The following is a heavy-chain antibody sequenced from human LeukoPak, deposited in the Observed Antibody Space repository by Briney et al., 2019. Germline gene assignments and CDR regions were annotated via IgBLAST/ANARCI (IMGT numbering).Heavy chain of an antibody. CDR1: GYTFTGYY. CDR3: ARDRARQWLVLDAFDI. CDR2: INPNSGGT. V-gene: IGHV1-2*02. Sequence: ASVKVSCKASGYTFTGYYMHWVRQAPGQGLEWMGWINPNSGGTNYAQKFQGRVTMTRDTSISTAYMELSRLRSDDTAVYYCARDRARQWLVLDAFDIWGQGTMVTVSS. D-gene: IGHD6-19*01. J-gene: IGHJ3*02.